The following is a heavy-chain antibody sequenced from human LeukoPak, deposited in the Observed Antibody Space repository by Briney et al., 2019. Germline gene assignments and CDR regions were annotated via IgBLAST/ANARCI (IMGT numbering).Heavy chain of an antibody. J-gene: IGHJ6*02. V-gene: IGHV3-23*01. CDR1: GFTFSSYA. CDR3: AKGIYDMDV. CDR2: ISGSSRST. Sequence: GRSLRLSCAASGFTFSSYAMSWVRQAPGKGLEWVSTISGSSRSTYYADSVKGRFAISRDNSKNTLYLQMNSLRAEDTAVYFCAKGIYDMDVWGQGTTVTVSS.